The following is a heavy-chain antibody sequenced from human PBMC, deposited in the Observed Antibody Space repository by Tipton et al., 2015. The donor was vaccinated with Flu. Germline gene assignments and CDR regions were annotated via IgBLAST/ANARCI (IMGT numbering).Heavy chain of an antibody. D-gene: IGHD5-24*01. Sequence: TLSLTCTVSGYSISSGFYWGWIRQPPGKGLEWIGNIYHSGSTFYNPSLKSRVTISVDTSKNQFSLKLSSVTAADTAAYYCARGDGYNFDYWGQGTLVTASS. CDR1: GYSISSGFY. CDR2: IYHSGST. J-gene: IGHJ4*02. CDR3: ARGDGYNFDY. V-gene: IGHV4-38-2*02.